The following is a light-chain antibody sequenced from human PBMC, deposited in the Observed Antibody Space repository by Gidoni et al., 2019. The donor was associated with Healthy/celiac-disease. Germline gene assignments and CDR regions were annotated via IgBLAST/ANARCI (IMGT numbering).Light chain of an antibody. J-gene: IGKJ2*01. CDR3: QQSYSTPPA. CDR1: QSISSY. CDR2: AAS. V-gene: IGKV1-39*01. Sequence: IQMTQSPSSLSASVRDRVTITCRESQSISSYLNWYQQKPGKAPKLLIYAASSLQSGVPSRFSGSGAGTDFTLTISSLQPEDFATYYCQQSYSTPPAFGQGTKLEIK.